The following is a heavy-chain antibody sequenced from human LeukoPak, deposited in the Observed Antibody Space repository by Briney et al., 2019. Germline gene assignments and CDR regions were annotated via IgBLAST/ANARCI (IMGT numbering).Heavy chain of an antibody. Sequence: KPSETLSLTCTVSGGSSSSYYWSWIQQPPGKRLEWIGYISYSGSTNYNPSLKSRVTISVDTSNNQFSLRLSSVTAADTAVYYCARQSQYVGSQAPDYWGQGTLVTVSS. J-gene: IGHJ4*02. D-gene: IGHD3-10*02. CDR3: ARQSQYVGSQAPDY. CDR2: ISYSGST. CDR1: GGSSSSYY. V-gene: IGHV4-59*08.